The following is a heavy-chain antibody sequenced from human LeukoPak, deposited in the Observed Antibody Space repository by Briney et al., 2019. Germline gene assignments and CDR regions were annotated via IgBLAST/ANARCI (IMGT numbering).Heavy chain of an antibody. J-gene: IGHJ6*02. V-gene: IGHV3-23*01. D-gene: IGHD3-16*01. CDR1: GFTFSSYA. CDR3: ARNQQLGGHSYYYYGMDV. CDR2: ISGGGVTT. Sequence: GGSLRLSCAASGFTFSSYAMTWARQAPGKGLEWVSGISGGGVTTYYADSVKGRFTISRDNSKNTLYLQMNSLRADDTAIYYCARNQQLGGHSYYYYGMDVWGQGTTVTVSS.